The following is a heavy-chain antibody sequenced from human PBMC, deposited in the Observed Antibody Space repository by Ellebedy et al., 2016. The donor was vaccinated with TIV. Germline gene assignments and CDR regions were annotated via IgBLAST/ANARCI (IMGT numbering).Heavy chain of an antibody. CDR3: ARDYYNTSGYYYGGN. J-gene: IGHJ4*02. CDR2: ISSSTSTI. Sequence: GESLKISCAASGFTFSSYTMNWVRQAPGKGLEWISYISSSTSTIYYADSVKGRFTVARDNAKNSLYLQMNSLRDEDNAVYYCARDYYNTSGYYYGGNWGQGTLVTVSS. CDR1: GFTFSSYT. V-gene: IGHV3-48*02. D-gene: IGHD3-22*01.